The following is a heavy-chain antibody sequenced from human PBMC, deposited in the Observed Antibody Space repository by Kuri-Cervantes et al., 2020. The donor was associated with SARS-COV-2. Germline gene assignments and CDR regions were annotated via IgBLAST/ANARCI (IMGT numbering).Heavy chain of an antibody. J-gene: IGHJ4*02. CDR2: ISSDGKNK. CDR3: AKDRAGVHDF. CDR1: GFTFSSYD. D-gene: IGHD2-21*01. Sequence: GGSLRLSCAASGFTFSSYDMHWVRQAPGKGLEWVTFISSDGKNKKCMASGKGRFTISRDNSQNTLHLQMKSLRDEDTATYYCAKDRAGVHDFWGQGTLVTVSS. V-gene: IGHV3-30*18.